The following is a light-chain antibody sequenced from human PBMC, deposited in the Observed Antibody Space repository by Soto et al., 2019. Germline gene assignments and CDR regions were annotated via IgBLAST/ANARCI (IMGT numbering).Light chain of an antibody. CDR1: QGISSY. CDR2: AAS. V-gene: IGKV1-9*01. Sequence: DLQLTQSPSFLSASVGDRVTITCRASQGISSYLAWYQQKPGKAPKLLIYAASTLQSGVPSRFSGSGSGTEFTLTMSSLQPEDFATYYCQQGGTFGPGTKLDI. CDR3: QQGGT. J-gene: IGKJ3*01.